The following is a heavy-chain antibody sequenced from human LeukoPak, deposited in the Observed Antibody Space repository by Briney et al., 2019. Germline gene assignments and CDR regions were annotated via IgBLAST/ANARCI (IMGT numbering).Heavy chain of an antibody. CDR2: INSDGKST. CDR1: GFTFNNYW. V-gene: IGHV3-74*01. CDR3: ARIDNWNDGGY. Sequence: PGGSLRLSCSAPGFTFNNYWMHWVRQAPGKGLLWVSRINSDGKSTTYADSVKGRYTISRDNAKNTLYLQMNSLRAEDTAIYYCARIDNWNDGGYWGQGTLVTVSS. J-gene: IGHJ4*02. D-gene: IGHD1-20*01.